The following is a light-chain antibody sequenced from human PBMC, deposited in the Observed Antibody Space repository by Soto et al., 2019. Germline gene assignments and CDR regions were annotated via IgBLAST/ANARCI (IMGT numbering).Light chain of an antibody. CDR1: DSDIGAYNY. J-gene: IGLJ3*02. V-gene: IGLV2-14*01. Sequence: QSVLTQPASISGSPGQTITISCTGSDSDIGAYNYVSWYQHHPDKAPKLIIFEVNNQPSGVSHRFSGSKSANTASLTISGLQADDEADYYCASYTTSHTRVFGGGTKLTVL. CDR2: EVN. CDR3: ASYTTSHTRV.